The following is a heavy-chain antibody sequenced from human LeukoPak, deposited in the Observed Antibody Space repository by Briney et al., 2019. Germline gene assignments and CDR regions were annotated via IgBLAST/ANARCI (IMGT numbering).Heavy chain of an antibody. Sequence: ASVKVSCKASGYTFTSYYMHWVRQAPGQGLEWMGIINPSGGSTSYAQKFQGRVTITADESTSTAYMELSSLRSEDTAVYYCARDRHSSGSPDYWGQGTLVTVSS. V-gene: IGHV1-46*01. CDR3: ARDRHSSGSPDY. J-gene: IGHJ4*02. D-gene: IGHD6-19*01. CDR2: INPSGGST. CDR1: GYTFTSYY.